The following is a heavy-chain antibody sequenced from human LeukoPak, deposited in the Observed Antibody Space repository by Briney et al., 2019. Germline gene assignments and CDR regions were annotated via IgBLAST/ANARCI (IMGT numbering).Heavy chain of an antibody. D-gene: IGHD6-13*01. V-gene: IGHV3-30-3*01. Sequence: PGGSLRLSCAASGFTFSSYAMHWVRQAPGKGLEWVAVISYDGSNKYYADSVKGRFTISRDNSKNTLYLQMNSLRAEDTAVYYCARAAVPYSSTSLNGYWGQGTLVTVSS. CDR1: GFTFSSYA. CDR2: ISYDGSNK. CDR3: ARAAVPYSSTSLNGY. J-gene: IGHJ4*02.